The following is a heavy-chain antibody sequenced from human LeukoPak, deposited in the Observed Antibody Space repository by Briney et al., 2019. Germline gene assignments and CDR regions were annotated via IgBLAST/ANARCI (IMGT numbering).Heavy chain of an antibody. CDR3: ARDVWSGYYQYYYYYGMDV. Sequence: AASVKVSCKASGYTFTSYGISWVRQAPGQGLEWMGWISAYNGNTNYAQKLQGRVTMTTDTSTSTAYMELRSLRSDDTAVYYCARDVWSGYYQYYYYYGMDVWGQGTTVTVSS. J-gene: IGHJ6*02. V-gene: IGHV1-18*01. D-gene: IGHD3-3*01. CDR2: ISAYNGNT. CDR1: GYTFTSYG.